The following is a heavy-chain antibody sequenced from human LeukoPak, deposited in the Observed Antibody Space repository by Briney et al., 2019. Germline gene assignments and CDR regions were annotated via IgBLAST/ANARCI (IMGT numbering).Heavy chain of an antibody. V-gene: IGHV3-74*01. CDR3: VRDGPGDFPVDY. Sequence: GGSLRLSCAASGFTFSSYWRHWVRQAPGKGLVWVSRINSDGSNTRCADSVKGRFTISRDNAKNTLYLQMNSLRAEDTAVYYCVRDGPGDFPVDYWGQGTLVTVSS. J-gene: IGHJ4*02. CDR1: GFTFSSYW. D-gene: IGHD2/OR15-2a*01. CDR2: INSDGSNT.